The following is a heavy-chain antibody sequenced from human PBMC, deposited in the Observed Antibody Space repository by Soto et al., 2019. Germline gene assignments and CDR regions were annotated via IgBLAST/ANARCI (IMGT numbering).Heavy chain of an antibody. CDR2: IYYSGST. CDR1: GVSISSGDYY. Sequence: SETLSLTCTVSGVSISSGDYYWSWIRQTPGKGLEWIGYIYYSGSTYYNPSLKSRVTISVDTSKNQFSLKLSSVTAADTAVYYCARHRAGTDYYYGMDVWGQGTTVTVSS. V-gene: IGHV4-39*01. D-gene: IGHD6-19*01. CDR3: ARHRAGTDYYYGMDV. J-gene: IGHJ6*02.